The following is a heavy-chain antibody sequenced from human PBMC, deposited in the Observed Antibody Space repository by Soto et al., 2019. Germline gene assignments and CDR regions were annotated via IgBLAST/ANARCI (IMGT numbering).Heavy chain of an antibody. V-gene: IGHV3-33*01. J-gene: IGHJ5*02. CDR3: ARDRVAAAGPHYGMDP. D-gene: IGHD6-13*01. CDR1: GFTFSSYG. Sequence: GGSLRLSCAASGFTFSSYGMHWVRQAPGKGLEWVAVIWYDGSNKYYADSVKGRFTISRDNSKNTLYLQMNSLRAEDTAVYYCARDRVAAAGPHYGMDPWGQGTLVTVSS. CDR2: IWYDGSNK.